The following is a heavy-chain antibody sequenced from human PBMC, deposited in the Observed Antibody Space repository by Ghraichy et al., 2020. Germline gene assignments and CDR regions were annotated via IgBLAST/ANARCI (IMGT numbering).Heavy chain of an antibody. CDR1: GYTFTSYD. CDR2: MNPNSGNT. J-gene: IGHJ4*02. D-gene: IGHD6-13*01. V-gene: IGHV1-8*01. CDR3: ARGTPSSSWYYFDY. Sequence: ASVKVSCKASGYTFTSYDINWVRQATGQGLEWMGWMNPNSGNTGYAQKFQGRVTMTRNTSISTAYMELSSLRSEDTAVYYCARGTPSSSWYYFDYWGQGTLVTVSS.